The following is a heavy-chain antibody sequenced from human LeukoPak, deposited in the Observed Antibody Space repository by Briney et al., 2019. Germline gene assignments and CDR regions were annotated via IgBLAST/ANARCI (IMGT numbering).Heavy chain of an antibody. CDR1: GGSISSYY. CDR2: IYYSGST. CDR3: ASDSGSSFDALDI. Sequence: SETLSLTCTVSGGSISSYYWSWIRQPPGKGLEWIGYIYYSGSTNYNPSLKSRVTISVDTSKNQFSLKLSSVTAADTAVYYCASDSGSSFDALDIWGQGTMVTVSS. V-gene: IGHV4-59*01. D-gene: IGHD1-26*01. J-gene: IGHJ3*02.